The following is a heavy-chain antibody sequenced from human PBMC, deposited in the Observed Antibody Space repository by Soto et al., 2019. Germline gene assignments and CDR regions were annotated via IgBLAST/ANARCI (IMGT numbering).Heavy chain of an antibody. J-gene: IGHJ4*02. V-gene: IGHV4-59*01. CDR1: GDSISGYY. D-gene: IGHD4-17*01. CDR2: IYDSGIT. CDR3: ARGPTVTTDY. Sequence: SETLSLTCTVSGDSISGYYWSWIRQPPGKGLEWIGYIYDSGITNYNPSLKSRVTMSADTSKNQISLQLSYVTAADTAVYYCARGPTVTTDYWGQGALVTVSS.